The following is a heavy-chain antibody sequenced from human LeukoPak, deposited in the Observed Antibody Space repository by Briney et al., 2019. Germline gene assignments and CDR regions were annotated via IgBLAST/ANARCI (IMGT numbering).Heavy chain of an antibody. CDR3: ARDSIQYQLPQQIYYYYGMDV. CDR1: GFTVSSNY. Sequence: GGSLRLSCAASGFTVSSNYMSWVRQAPGEGLEWVSVIYSGGSTYYADSVKGRFTISRDNSKNTLYLQMNSLRAEDTAVYYCARDSIQYQLPQQIYYYYGMDVWGQGTTVTVSS. J-gene: IGHJ6*02. CDR2: IYSGGST. D-gene: IGHD2-2*01. V-gene: IGHV3-66*01.